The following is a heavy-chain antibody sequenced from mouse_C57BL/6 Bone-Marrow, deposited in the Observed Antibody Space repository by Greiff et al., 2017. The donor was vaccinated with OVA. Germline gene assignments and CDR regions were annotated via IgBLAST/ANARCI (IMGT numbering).Heavy chain of an antibody. J-gene: IGHJ2*01. CDR2: IDPETGGT. D-gene: IGHD1-1*01. V-gene: IGHV1-15*01. CDR1: GYTFTDYE. CDR3: TRPVVANFDY. Sequence: VHLVESGAELVRPGASVTLSCKASGYTFTDYEMHWVKQTPVHGLEWIGAIDPETGGTAYNQKFKGKAILTADKSSSTAYMERRSLTSEAAAVYYCTRPVVANFDYWGQGTTLTVSS.